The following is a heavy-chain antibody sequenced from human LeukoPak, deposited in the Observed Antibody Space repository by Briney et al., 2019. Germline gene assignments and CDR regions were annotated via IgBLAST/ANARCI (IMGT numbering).Heavy chain of an antibody. V-gene: IGHV3-48*01. CDR2: ISSPSTTT. Sequence: GGSLRLSCAASGFTFSSYSMNWVRQAPGKGLEWVSYISSPSTTTYYADYVKGRFTISRDNSKNSLFVQMNSLRAEDTAVYFCAKSRSGSANWALQIFDNWGQGTLVTVSS. CDR1: GFTFSSYS. J-gene: IGHJ4*02. D-gene: IGHD1-1*01. CDR3: AKSRSGSANWALQIFDN.